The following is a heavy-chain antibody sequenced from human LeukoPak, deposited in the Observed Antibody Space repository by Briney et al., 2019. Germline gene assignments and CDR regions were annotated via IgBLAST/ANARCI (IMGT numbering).Heavy chain of an antibody. V-gene: IGHV4-39*01. CDR1: IDSISSSNYY. Sequence: PSETLSLTRSVSIDSISSSNYYWGWIRQPPGKGLEWTGNIYYSGSSGSTYYNPSLKSRVTISVDTSKNQFSLRLSSVTAADTAVYYCVRRNTFKHAFDIWGQGTMVTVSS. D-gene: IGHD3-16*01. J-gene: IGHJ3*02. CDR2: IYYSGSSGST. CDR3: VRRNTFKHAFDI.